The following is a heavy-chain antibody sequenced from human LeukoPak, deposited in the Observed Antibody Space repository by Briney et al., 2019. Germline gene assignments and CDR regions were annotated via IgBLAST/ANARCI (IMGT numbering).Heavy chain of an antibody. V-gene: IGHV3-23*01. D-gene: IGHD3-3*01. CDR2: ISGSGGST. CDR1: GFTFSSYA. Sequence: GGSLRLSCAASGFTFSSYAMHWVRQAPGKGLEWVSAISGSGGSTYYADSVKGRFTISRDNSKNTLYLQMNSLRAEDTAVYYCAKNTIFGVVAPPYYYMDVWGKGTTVTVSS. CDR3: AKNTIFGVVAPPYYYMDV. J-gene: IGHJ6*03.